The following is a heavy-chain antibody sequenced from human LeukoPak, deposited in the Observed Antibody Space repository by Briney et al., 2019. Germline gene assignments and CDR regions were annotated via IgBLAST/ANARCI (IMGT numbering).Heavy chain of an antibody. CDR1: GYTFTNYG. Sequence: ASVKVSCKTSGYTFTNYGLSWVRQAPGQGLEWMGVVNPSDGSTDYAQKFQGRVTMTRDTSTSTVYMELTSLRSEDTAVYYCARPGAYCSSTTCYRGRWYCDYWGQGTLVTVSS. CDR2: VNPSDGST. J-gene: IGHJ4*02. CDR3: ARPGAYCSSTTCYRGRWYCDY. D-gene: IGHD2-2*02. V-gene: IGHV1-46*01.